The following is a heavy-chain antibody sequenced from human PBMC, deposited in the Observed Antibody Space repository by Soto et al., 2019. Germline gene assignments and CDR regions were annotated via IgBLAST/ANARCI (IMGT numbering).Heavy chain of an antibody. V-gene: IGHV1-18*01. Sequence: ASVKVSCKAYGYTFTSYGISWVRQAPGQGLEWMGWISAYNGNTNYAQKLQGRVTMTTDTSTSTAYMELRSLRSDDTAVYYCARDIVVVPAAIPYYYYMDVWGKGTTVTVSS. CDR1: GYTFTSYG. CDR3: ARDIVVVPAAIPYYYYMDV. D-gene: IGHD2-2*01. J-gene: IGHJ6*03. CDR2: ISAYNGNT.